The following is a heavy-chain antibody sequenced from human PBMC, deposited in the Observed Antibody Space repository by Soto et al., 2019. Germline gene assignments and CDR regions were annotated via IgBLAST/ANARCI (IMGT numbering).Heavy chain of an antibody. CDR3: SRTNPGDYAVDA. J-gene: IGHJ3*01. D-gene: IGHD2-21*02. CDR2: IYNSGNT. V-gene: IGHV4-59*11. CDR1: DGYISSQR. Sequence: PSESLPGTVYVSDGYISSQRWNWIRQPPGKGLEWIGYIYNSGNTYYNPSLASRATMSVEMSKNQIYLRMRSVTHSDTAAYYSSRTNPGDYAVDAGGQGTMVT.